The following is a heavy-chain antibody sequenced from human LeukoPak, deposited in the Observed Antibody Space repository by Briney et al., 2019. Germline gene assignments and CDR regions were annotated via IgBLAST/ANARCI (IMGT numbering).Heavy chain of an antibody. D-gene: IGHD6-13*01. CDR3: AKDSGQQQLVLPFDY. J-gene: IGHJ4*02. CDR2: IRYDGSNK. Sequence: PGGSLRLSCATSGFTFSSYGLHWVRQAPGKGLEWVAFIRYDGSNKYYPDSVKGRFTISRDNSKNTLYLQMNSLRAEDTAVYYCAKDSGQQQLVLPFDYWGQGTLVTVSS. V-gene: IGHV3-30*02. CDR1: GFTFSSYG.